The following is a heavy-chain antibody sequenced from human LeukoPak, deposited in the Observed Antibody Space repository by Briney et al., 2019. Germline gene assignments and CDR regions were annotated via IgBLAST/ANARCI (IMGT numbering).Heavy chain of an antibody. J-gene: IGHJ6*02. CDR3: ARDGSRGGYYPYYYHGMDV. CDR2: IWYDGSNK. Sequence: GRSLRLSCAASGFTFSGDGMHWVPQAPGKGLEWVAVIWYDGSNKYYADSVKGRFTISRDNSKNTLYLQMNSLRAEDTAVYYCARDGSRGGYYPYYYHGMDVWGQGTTVTVSS. D-gene: IGHD1-26*01. CDR1: GFTFSGDG. V-gene: IGHV3-33*01.